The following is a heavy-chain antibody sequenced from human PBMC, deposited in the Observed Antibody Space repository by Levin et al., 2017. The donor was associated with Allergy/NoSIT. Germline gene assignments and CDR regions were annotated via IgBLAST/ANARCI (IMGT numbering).Heavy chain of an antibody. V-gene: IGHV3-49*03. CDR1: GFTFGDYA. CDR2: IRSKAYGGTT. D-gene: IGHD3-9*01. J-gene: IGHJ4*02. CDR3: TRDRPYYDILTGFSPFDY. Sequence: GGSLRLSCTASGFTFGDYAMSWFRQAPGKGLEWVGFIRSKAYGGTTEYAASVKGRFTISRDDSKSIAYLQMNSLKTEDTAVYYCTRDRPYYDILTGFSPFDYWGQGTLVTVSS.